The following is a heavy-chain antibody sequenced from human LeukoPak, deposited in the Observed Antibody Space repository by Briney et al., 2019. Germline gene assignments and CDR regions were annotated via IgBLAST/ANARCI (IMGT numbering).Heavy chain of an antibody. D-gene: IGHD3-3*01. Sequence: PSETLSLTCTLSGGSISSYYWSWIRQPAGKGLKWIGRIYTSGSTNYNPSLKSRVTMSVDTSKNQFSLKLSSVTAADTAVYYCARVKHYYDFWSGYDDAFDIWGQGTMVTVSS. J-gene: IGHJ3*02. CDR1: GGSISSYY. V-gene: IGHV4-4*07. CDR2: IYTSGST. CDR3: ARVKHYYDFWSGYDDAFDI.